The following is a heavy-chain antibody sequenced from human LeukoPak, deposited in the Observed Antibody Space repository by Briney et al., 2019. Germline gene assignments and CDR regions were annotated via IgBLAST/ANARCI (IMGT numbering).Heavy chain of an antibody. Sequence: GGSLRLSCAASGFTVSSNYMSWVRQAPGKGLEWVSVIYSGGSTYYADSVKGRFTISRDNSKNTVFLQLNNLRAEDTAMYYCAKGPQLYSGYHPDYWGQGTLVTVSS. V-gene: IGHV3-53*01. CDR1: GFTVSSNY. J-gene: IGHJ4*02. D-gene: IGHD3-22*01. CDR3: AKGPQLYSGYHPDY. CDR2: IYSGGST.